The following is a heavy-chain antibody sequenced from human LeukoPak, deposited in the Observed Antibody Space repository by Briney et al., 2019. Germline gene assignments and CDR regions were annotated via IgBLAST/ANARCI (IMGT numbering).Heavy chain of an antibody. CDR2: ISWDGGIT. J-gene: IGHJ6*03. D-gene: IGHD3-10*01. CDR1: GFTFDDYA. Sequence: GGSLRLSCAASGFTFDDYAMHWVRQAPGKGLEWVSLISWDGGITYYADSVKGRFTISRGNSKNSLHLQMSSLRAEDTALYYCAKDISRYGSGSSVRRNFYYYYYMDVWGKGTTVTVSS. V-gene: IGHV3-43D*03. CDR3: AKDISRYGSGSSVRRNFYYYYYMDV.